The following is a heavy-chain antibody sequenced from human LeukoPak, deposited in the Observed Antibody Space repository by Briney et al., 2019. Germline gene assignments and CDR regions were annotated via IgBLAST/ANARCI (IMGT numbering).Heavy chain of an antibody. V-gene: IGHV4-59*08. D-gene: IGHD2/OR15-2a*01. Sequence: SETLSLTCTVSGGSIIGHWWSWIRQPPGKGLEWIGDIFYSGSNSYNPSLKSRLSISLDTSKNRFSLKLSSVTAADTAMYYCARRNTADASIDFWGQGTLVIASS. CDR2: IFYSGSN. J-gene: IGHJ4*02. CDR1: GGSIIGHW. CDR3: ARRNTADASIDF.